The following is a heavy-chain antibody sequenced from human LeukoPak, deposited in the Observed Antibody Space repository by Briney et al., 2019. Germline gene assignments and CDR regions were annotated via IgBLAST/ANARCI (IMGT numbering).Heavy chain of an antibody. Sequence: ASVKVSCKASGYTFTGYYMHWVRQAPGQGLEWMGWINPNSGGTNYAQKFQGRVTMTRDTSISTAYMELSRLRSDDTAVYYCARSGLRYFDWPNWFDPWGQGTLVTVSS. J-gene: IGHJ5*02. CDR1: GYTFTGYY. CDR3: ARSGLRYFDWPNWFDP. CDR2: INPNSGGT. V-gene: IGHV1-2*02. D-gene: IGHD3-9*01.